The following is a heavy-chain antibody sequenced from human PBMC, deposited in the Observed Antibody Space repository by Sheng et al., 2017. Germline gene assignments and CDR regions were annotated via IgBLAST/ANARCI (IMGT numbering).Heavy chain of an antibody. J-gene: IGHJ6*02. D-gene: IGHD3-3*01. CDR3: ARQGDYDFWSGYLFGYYYYGMDV. V-gene: IGHV3-30*01. CDR2: ISYDGSNK. Sequence: QVQLVESGGGVVQPGRSLRLSCAASGFTFSSYAMHWVRQAPGKGLEWVAVISYDGSNKYYADSVKGRFTISRDNSKNTLYLQMNSLRAEDTAVYYCARQGDYDFWSGYLFGYYYYGMDVWDQGP. CDR1: GFTFSSYA.